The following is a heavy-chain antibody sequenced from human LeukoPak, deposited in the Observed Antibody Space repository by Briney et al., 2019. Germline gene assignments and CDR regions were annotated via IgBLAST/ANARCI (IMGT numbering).Heavy chain of an antibody. CDR3: ARDHIQWLPYKGLFDY. J-gene: IGHJ4*02. CDR1: GFTFSSYS. V-gene: IGHV3-21*01. CDR2: ISSSSSYI. Sequence: SGGSLRLSCAASGFTFSSYSMNWVRQAPGKGLEWVSSISSSSSYIYYADSVKGRFTISRDNAKNSLYLQMNSLRAEDTAVYYCARDHIQWLPYKGLFDYWGQGTLVTVSS. D-gene: IGHD6-19*01.